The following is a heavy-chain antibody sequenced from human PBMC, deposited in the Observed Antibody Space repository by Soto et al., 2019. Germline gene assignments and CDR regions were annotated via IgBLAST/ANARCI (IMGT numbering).Heavy chain of an antibody. CDR2: IIPIYGTA. CDR1: GGTFSSYA. Sequence: GASVKVSCKASGGTFSSYAISWVRQAPGQGLEWMGGIIPIYGTANYAQKFQGRVTITGAKSRSTAYMELSSLRSEDTAVYYCARGRVFCGGDCYSYGMDVWGQGTTVTVSS. CDR3: ARGRVFCGGDCYSYGMDV. D-gene: IGHD2-21*01. J-gene: IGHJ6*02. V-gene: IGHV1-69*06.